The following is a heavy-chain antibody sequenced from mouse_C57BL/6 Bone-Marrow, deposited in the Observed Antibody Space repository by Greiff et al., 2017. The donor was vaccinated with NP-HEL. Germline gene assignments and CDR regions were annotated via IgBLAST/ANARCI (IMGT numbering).Heavy chain of an antibody. Sequence: EVQLVESGGGLVQPGGSLKLSCAASGFTFSDYYMYWVRQTPEKRLEWVAYISNGGGSTYYPDTVKGRFTISRDNAKNTLYLQMSRLKSEDTAMYYCARRGVTVGGAMDYWGQGTSVTVSS. CDR1: GFTFSDYY. CDR3: ARRGVTVGGAMDY. CDR2: ISNGGGST. D-gene: IGHD2-2*01. V-gene: IGHV5-12*01. J-gene: IGHJ4*01.